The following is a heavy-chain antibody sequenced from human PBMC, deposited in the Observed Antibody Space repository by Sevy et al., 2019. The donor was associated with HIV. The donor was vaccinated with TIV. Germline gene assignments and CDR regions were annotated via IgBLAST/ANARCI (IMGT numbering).Heavy chain of an antibody. D-gene: IGHD6-19*01. J-gene: IGHJ4*02. CDR1: GFTFSNAW. V-gene: IGHV3-15*01. Sequence: GGSLRLSCAASGFTFSNAWMSWVRQAPGKGLEWVGRIKSKTDGGTTDHAAPVKGRFTISRDDSKNTLYLQMNSLKTEDTAVYYCTTELSEWLPLDYWGQGTLVTVSS. CDR3: TTELSEWLPLDY. CDR2: IKSKTDGGTT.